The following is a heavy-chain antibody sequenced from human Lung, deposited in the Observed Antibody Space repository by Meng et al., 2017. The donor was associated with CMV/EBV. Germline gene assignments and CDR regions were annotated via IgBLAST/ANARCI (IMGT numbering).Heavy chain of an antibody. Sequence: ASXXVSXKASGYTFTSYGISWVRQPHGQGLEWMGWISAYNGNTNYAQKLQGRVTMTTDTSTGTANMELRRLRSEDTAVYYCARIKWLEDQPRTGDFDYWGQGT. D-gene: IGHD6-19*01. CDR1: GYTFTSYG. J-gene: IGHJ4*02. CDR3: ARIKWLEDQPRTGDFDY. CDR2: ISAYNGNT. V-gene: IGHV1-18*01.